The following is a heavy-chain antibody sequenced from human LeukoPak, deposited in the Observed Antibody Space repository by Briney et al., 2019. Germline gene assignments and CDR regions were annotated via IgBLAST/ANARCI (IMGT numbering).Heavy chain of an antibody. CDR3: ARDEGAKIAFAI. CDR1: GGTFSSYA. J-gene: IGHJ3*02. D-gene: IGHD1-26*01. CDR2: IIPIFGTA. Sequence: GASVKVSCKASGGTFSSYAISWVRQAPGQGLEWMGGIIPIFGTANYAQEFQGRVTINADKSTSTAYMELSSLSSEDTAVYYCARDEGAKIAFAIWGQGTMVTVSS. V-gene: IGHV1-69*06.